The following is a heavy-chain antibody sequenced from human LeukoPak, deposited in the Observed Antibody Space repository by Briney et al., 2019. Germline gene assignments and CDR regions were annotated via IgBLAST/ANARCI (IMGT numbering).Heavy chain of an antibody. CDR3: ASRDYYGSGSYW. CDR1: GGSISSYY. Sequence: NPSETLSLTCTVSGGSISSYYWSWIRQPPGKGLEWIGYIYYSGSTNYNPSLKSRVTISVDTSKNQFSLKLSSVTAADTAVYYCASRDYYGSGSYWWGQGTLVTVSS. J-gene: IGHJ4*02. D-gene: IGHD3-10*01. V-gene: IGHV4-59*01. CDR2: IYYSGST.